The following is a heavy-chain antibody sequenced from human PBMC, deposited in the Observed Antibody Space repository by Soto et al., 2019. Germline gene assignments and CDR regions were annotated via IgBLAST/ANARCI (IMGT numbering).Heavy chain of an antibody. CDR2: INTAGSTT. D-gene: IGHD3-16*02. CDR3: ARGIYLRYGLDV. CDR1: EFTFNNYW. Sequence: EVQLVESGGGLVQPGGSLRLSCAASEFTFNNYWMHWVRQVPGKGLEWVSRINTAGSTTNYADSVMGRFTISRDTAANTVNLQMNSLRAEDTAVYYCARGIYLRYGLDVWGQGATVTVSS. V-gene: IGHV3-74*01. J-gene: IGHJ6*02.